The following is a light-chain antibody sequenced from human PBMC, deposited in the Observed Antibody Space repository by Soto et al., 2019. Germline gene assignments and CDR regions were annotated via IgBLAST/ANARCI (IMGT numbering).Light chain of an antibody. CDR3: QQYKIYSEA. CDR1: QTISSW. CDR2: KSS. Sequence: DIQMTQSPSTLSGSVGDRVTITCRASQTISSWLAWYQQKPGKAPKLLIYKSSTLKSGVPSRFSGSGSGTDLSLIISSLQPDEFATYSFQQYKIYSEAFGQVAKVDLK. J-gene: IGKJ1*01. V-gene: IGKV1-5*03.